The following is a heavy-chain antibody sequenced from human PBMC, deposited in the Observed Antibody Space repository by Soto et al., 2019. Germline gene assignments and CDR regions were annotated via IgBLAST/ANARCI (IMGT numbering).Heavy chain of an antibody. CDR3: ARVALNDDILTGSHYDY. J-gene: IGHJ4*02. V-gene: IGHV4-59*01. CDR1: GGSISSYY. Sequence: PSETLSLTCTVSGGSISSYYLSWIRQPPGKGLEWIGYIYYSGSTNYNPSLKSRVTISVDTSKNQFSLKLSSVTAADTAVYYCARVALNDDILTGSHYDYWGQGTLVTVSS. CDR2: IYYSGST. D-gene: IGHD3-9*01.